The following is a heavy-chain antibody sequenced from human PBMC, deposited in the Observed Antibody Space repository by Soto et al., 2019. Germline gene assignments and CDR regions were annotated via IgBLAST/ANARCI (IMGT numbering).Heavy chain of an antibody. CDR2: ISGIFGST. CDR1: GFTFSSYA. V-gene: IGHV3-23*01. D-gene: IGHD5-18*01. CDR3: XRDPGYNYGPANYYFDY. Sequence: GSLRLSCAASGFTFSSYAMIWVRQAPVNGLEFVSAISGIFGSTYYADSVKGRFTISRYNSKNTLYLQMNSLRAYYTAVYYCXRDPGYNYGPANYYFDYWGQGTMVTVSS. J-gene: IGHJ4*02.